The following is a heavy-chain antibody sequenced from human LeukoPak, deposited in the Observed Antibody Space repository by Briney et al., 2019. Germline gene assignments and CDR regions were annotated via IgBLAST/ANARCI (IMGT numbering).Heavy chain of an antibody. Sequence: ASVKVSCKASGYTFTSYDINWVRQATGQGLEWMGWMNPNSGNTGYAQKFQGRVTMTRNTSISTAYMELSSLRSEDTAVYYCARGEAVITFGGVIVTIGWFDPWGQGTLVTVSS. J-gene: IGHJ5*02. D-gene: IGHD3-16*02. V-gene: IGHV1-8*01. CDR1: GYTFTSYD. CDR3: ARGEAVITFGGVIVTIGWFDP. CDR2: MNPNSGNT.